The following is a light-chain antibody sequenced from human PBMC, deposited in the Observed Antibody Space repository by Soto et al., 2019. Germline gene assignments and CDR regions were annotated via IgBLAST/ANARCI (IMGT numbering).Light chain of an antibody. Sequence: EIVMTQSPATLSVSPGERATLSCRASQNISSNLAWYQQKPGQAPRVLIDGASTRATRMPARFSGSGSGTEFTLTMSSLQSEDFAVYYCQKYNNWLWTFGQGTKVEIK. J-gene: IGKJ1*01. CDR1: QNISSN. CDR2: GAS. CDR3: QKYNNWLWT. V-gene: IGKV3-15*01.